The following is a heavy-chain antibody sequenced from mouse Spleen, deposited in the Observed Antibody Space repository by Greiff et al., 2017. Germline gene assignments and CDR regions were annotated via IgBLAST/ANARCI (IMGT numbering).Heavy chain of an antibody. CDR3: ARRGYYGNYAWFAY. CDR1: GYTFTSYW. J-gene: IGHJ3*01. D-gene: IGHD2-1*01. CDR2: IDPSDSET. Sequence: VQLQESGAELVRPGSSVKLSCKASGYTFTSYWMHWVKQRPIQGLEWIGNIDPSDSETHYNQKFKDKATLTVDKSSSTAYMQLSSLTSEDSAVYYCARRGYYGNYAWFAYWGQGTLVTVSA. V-gene: IGHV1-52*01.